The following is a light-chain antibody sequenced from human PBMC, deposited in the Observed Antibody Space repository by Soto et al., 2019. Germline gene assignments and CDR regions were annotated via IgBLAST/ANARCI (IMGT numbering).Light chain of an antibody. J-gene: IGLJ1*01. CDR3: QSYDSSLRAYV. CDR2: GNN. Sequence: QSVLTQPPSVSGAPGQRVTISCTGSSSNFGAGNDVQWYQHLPETAPKLLIFGNNNRPSGVPDRFSGSKSGTSASLAISGLQAEDEAEYYFQSYDSSLRAYVFGTGTKVTVL. CDR1: SSNFGAGND. V-gene: IGLV1-40*01.